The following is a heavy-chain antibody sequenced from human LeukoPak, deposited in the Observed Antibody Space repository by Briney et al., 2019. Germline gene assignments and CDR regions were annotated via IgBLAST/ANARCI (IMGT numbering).Heavy chain of an antibody. Sequence: ASVKVSCKASGYXFTSYYIHRVRQAPGQGLEWMGIINPSGGSTSYTQKLQDRVTLTRDTSTSTVYMELSSLRTEDTAIYYCTRGHGSGYQDYWGQGTLVTVSS. CDR1: GYXFTSYY. J-gene: IGHJ4*02. V-gene: IGHV1-46*01. CDR3: TRGHGSGYQDY. D-gene: IGHD3-22*01. CDR2: INPSGGST.